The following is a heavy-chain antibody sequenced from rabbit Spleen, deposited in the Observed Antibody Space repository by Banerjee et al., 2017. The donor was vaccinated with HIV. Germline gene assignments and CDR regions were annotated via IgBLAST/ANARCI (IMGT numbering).Heavy chain of an antibody. V-gene: IGHV1S45*01. D-gene: IGHD4-2*01. Sequence: QEHLEESGGDLVKPGSSLTLTCKASGLDFSVSYWICWVRQAPGKGLEWIACIDVVKSGSTYYANWAKGRFTISKSSSTTVTLQMTGLTAADTATYFCARDAAGREDFNLWGQGTLVTVS. CDR1: GLDFSVSYW. J-gene: IGHJ4*01. CDR3: ARDAAGREDFNL. CDR2: IDVVKSGST.